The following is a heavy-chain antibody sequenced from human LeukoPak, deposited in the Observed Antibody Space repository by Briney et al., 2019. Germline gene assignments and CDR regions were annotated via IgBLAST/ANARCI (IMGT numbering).Heavy chain of an antibody. J-gene: IGHJ3*02. CDR2: INPNSGGT. Sequence: PPASVKVSCKASGYTFTGYYMHWVRQAPGQGLEWMGRINPNSGGTNYAQKFQGRVTMTKDTSISTGYMELSRLRSDDTAVYYCARDSRYYYDSSGYAHAFDIWGQGTMVTVSS. D-gene: IGHD3-22*01. CDR1: GYTFTGYY. V-gene: IGHV1-2*06. CDR3: ARDSRYYYDSSGYAHAFDI.